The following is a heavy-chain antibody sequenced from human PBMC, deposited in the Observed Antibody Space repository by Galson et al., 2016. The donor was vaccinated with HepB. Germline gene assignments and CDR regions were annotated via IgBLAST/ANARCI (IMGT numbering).Heavy chain of an antibody. CDR2: ITGSGTTT. J-gene: IGHJ4*02. D-gene: IGHD5-18*01. CDR3: AKDLADTAMVHYYFDY. CDR1: GFTFSNYA. V-gene: IGHV3-23*01. Sequence: SLRLSCAASGFTFSNYAMSWVRQAPGKGLEWVSSITGSGTTTYHADSVKGRFTISRDNSKNTLYRQLSSLRAEDTAVYYCAKDLADTAMVHYYFDYWGQGTLVTVSS.